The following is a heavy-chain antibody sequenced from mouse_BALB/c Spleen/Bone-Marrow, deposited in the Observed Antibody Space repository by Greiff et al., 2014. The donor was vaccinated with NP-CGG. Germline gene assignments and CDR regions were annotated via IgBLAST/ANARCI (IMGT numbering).Heavy chain of an antibody. CDR2: IDPEIGGI. Sequence: VQLQQSGAELVRPGDSVTLSCKASGYRFTDYEMHWVKKTPVHGLEWIGSIDPEIGGIAYNPKFKDKATLTADKSSRTAYMELRSLTSGDSAVYYCTREGLYFDYDGDYFDYWGQGTSLTVSS. CDR1: GYRFTDYE. CDR3: TREGLYFDYDGDYFDY. D-gene: IGHD2-4*01. V-gene: IGHV1-15*01. J-gene: IGHJ2*02.